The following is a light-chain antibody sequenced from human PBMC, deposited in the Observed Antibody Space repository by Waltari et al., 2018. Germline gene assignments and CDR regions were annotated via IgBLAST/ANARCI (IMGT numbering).Light chain of an antibody. Sequence: DIQMTQFPSSLSAAVGDRVTITCRASQNINKYLNWYQHKPGKAPKLLIYAASSLRSGVPSRFSGSGSGTDFTLTISSLQPEDFATYYCQQSYSTPQSTFGQGTRLQIK. CDR1: QNINKY. CDR2: AAS. V-gene: IGKV1-39*01. J-gene: IGKJ5*01. CDR3: QQSYSTPQST.